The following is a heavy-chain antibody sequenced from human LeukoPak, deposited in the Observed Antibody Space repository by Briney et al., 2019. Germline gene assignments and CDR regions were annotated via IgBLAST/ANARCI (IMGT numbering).Heavy chain of an antibody. V-gene: IGHV4-59*08. D-gene: IGHD3-10*01. CDR2: ISYSGST. CDR1: GGSISPYL. CDR3: ARHLDYYGSGSYEY. Sequence: SETLSLTCAVSGGSISPYLWTWIRQPPGKGLEWIGYISYSGSTNYNPSLKSRVTILIDTSKSQFSLKLSSVTAADTAVYYCARHLDYYGSGSYEYWGQGTLVTVSS. J-gene: IGHJ4*02.